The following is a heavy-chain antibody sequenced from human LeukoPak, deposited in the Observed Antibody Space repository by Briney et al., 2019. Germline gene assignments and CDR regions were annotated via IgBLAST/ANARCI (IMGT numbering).Heavy chain of an antibody. V-gene: IGHV3-21*01. CDR1: GFTFSTYS. J-gene: IGHJ4*02. CDR2: ISSSSSYI. Sequence: SGGSLRLSCAASGFTFSTYSTNWVRQAPGKGLEWVSSISSSSSYIYYADSVKGRFTISRDNAKNSLYLQMNSLRAEDTAVYYCASAAYYYDSSGYYLPVWGQGTLVTVSS. CDR3: ASAAYYYDSSGYYLPV. D-gene: IGHD3-22*01.